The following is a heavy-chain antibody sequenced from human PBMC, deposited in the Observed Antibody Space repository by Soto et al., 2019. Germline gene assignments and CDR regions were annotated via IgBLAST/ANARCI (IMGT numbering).Heavy chain of an antibody. CDR3: AKVGIGYCSSTSCLYFDY. V-gene: IGHV3-23*01. Sequence: GGSLRLSCAASGFTFSSYAMSWVRQAPGKGLEWVSAISGSGGSTYYADSVKGRFIISRDNSKNTLYLQMNSLRAEDTAVYYCAKVGIGYCSSTSCLYFDYWGQGTLVTVSS. CDR1: GFTFSSYA. D-gene: IGHD2-2*01. J-gene: IGHJ4*02. CDR2: ISGSGGST.